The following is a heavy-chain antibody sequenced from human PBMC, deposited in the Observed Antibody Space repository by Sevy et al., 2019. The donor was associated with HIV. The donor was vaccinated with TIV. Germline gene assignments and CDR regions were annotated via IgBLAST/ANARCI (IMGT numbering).Heavy chain of an antibody. CDR1: GFTFSNYA. J-gene: IGHJ4*02. CDR2: FSFGCGKI. D-gene: IGHD2-2*01. V-gene: IGHV3-23*01. Sequence: GVSLRLSCAASGFTFSNYAMSWVRQAPGKGLEWVSTFSFGCGKINYAYSVKGRFTISRDNSKNTLYLQMNSLRAEDTALYYCAREGCSKPHDYWGQGTLVTVSS. CDR3: AREGCSKPHDY.